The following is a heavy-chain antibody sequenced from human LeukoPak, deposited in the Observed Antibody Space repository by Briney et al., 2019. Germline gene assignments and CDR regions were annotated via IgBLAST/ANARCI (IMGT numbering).Heavy chain of an antibody. J-gene: IGHJ4*02. V-gene: IGHV3-23*01. D-gene: IGHD6-19*01. CDR1: GFTFSNYA. CDR3: ARDGRGSSGLDY. CDR2: ITHSGGST. Sequence: GGSLRLSCAASGFTFSNYAMSWVRQAPGKGLEWVSSITHSGGSTFYADSVKGRFTISRDNSKNTLFLQMNSLRAEDTAVYYCARDGRGSSGLDYWGQGTLVTVSS.